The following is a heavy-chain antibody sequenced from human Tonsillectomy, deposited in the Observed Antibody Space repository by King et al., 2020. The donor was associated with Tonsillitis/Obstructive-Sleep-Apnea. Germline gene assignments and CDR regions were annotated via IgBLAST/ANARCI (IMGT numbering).Heavy chain of an antibody. V-gene: IGHV1-8*01. J-gene: IGHJ5*02. Sequence: QVQLVQSGAEVKKPGASVKVSCKASGYTFTSYDINWVRQATGQGLEWMGWMNPNSGNTGYAQKFQGRVTMTRNPSISTAYMGLSSLRSEDTAVYYCARVVAAAEGWFDPWGQGTLVTVSS. D-gene: IGHD6-13*01. CDR3: ARVVAAAEGWFDP. CDR2: MNPNSGNT. CDR1: GYTFTSYD.